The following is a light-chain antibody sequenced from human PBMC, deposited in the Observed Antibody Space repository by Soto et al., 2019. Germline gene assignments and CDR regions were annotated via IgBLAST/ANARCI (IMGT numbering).Light chain of an antibody. CDR2: WAS. V-gene: IGKV4-1*01. Sequence: DIVMTQSPDSLAVSLGERASINCKSSQSVLYSSNNKNPLAWYQQKPGQPPKLLIYWASTRGSGVPDRFSGSGSGSDFTLTISSLQAEDVAVYYCQQYYSTPHTFGQGTKLEIK. J-gene: IGKJ2*01. CDR3: QQYYSTPHT. CDR1: QSVLYSSNNKNP.